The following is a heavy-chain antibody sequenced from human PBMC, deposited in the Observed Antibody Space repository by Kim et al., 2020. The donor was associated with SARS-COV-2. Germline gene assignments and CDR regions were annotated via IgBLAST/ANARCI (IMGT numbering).Heavy chain of an antibody. V-gene: IGHV1-8*01. CDR2: MNPNSGNT. Sequence: ASVKVSCKASGYTFTSYDINWVRQATGQGLEWMGWMNPNSGNTGYAQKFQGRVTMTRNTSISTAYMELSSLRSEDTAVYYCAREGKIGYSSGWSGEEWWFDPWGQGTLVTVSS. CDR1: GYTFTSYD. D-gene: IGHD6-19*01. CDR3: AREGKIGYSSGWSGEEWWFDP. J-gene: IGHJ5*02.